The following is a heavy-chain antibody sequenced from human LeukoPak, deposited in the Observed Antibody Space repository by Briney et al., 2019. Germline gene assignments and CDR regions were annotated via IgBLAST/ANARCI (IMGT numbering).Heavy chain of an antibody. J-gene: IGHJ4*01. Sequence: GGSLRLSCAVSGFTFTDYWMNWVRQAPGKGPEWVASIRQDGSEKTYVDSVKGRFTISRDNTKNSLSLQLNGLRAEDTAVYYCARDGTAAGLYFDLWGQGTLVSVSS. D-gene: IGHD6-13*01. CDR2: IRQDGSEK. CDR1: GFTFTDYW. V-gene: IGHV3-7*01. CDR3: ARDGTAAGLYFDL.